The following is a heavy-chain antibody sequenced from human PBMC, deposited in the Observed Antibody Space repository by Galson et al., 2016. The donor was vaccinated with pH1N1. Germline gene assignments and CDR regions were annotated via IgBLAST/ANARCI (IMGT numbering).Heavy chain of an antibody. CDR1: GFTLSNYA. CDR2: IGGSGDST. CDR3: AKYKGIVAGTLRLFDY. J-gene: IGHJ4*02. Sequence: SLRLSCAASGFTLSNYAMSWVRQSPGKGLEWVSSIGGSGDSTYYADSVKGRFTISRDNSKNTLSLQLDSLKVEDTALYYCAKYKGIVAGTLRLFDYWGQGTLVTVSS. D-gene: IGHD2-21*01. V-gene: IGHV3-23*01.